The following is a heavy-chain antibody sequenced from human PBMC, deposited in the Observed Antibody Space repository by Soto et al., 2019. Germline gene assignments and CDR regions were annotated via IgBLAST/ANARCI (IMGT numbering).Heavy chain of an antibody. CDR1: GGTFSSYT. V-gene: IGHV1-69*08. CDR3: ARDPRYGSGLPCDF. J-gene: IGHJ3*01. Sequence: QVQLVQSGAEVKKPGSSVKVSCKASGGTFSSYTISWVRQAPGQGLEWMGRIIPILGIANYAQKFQGRVTITAAKPTSTAYMYLSSLRSEETAVYYCARDPRYGSGLPCDFWGQGTMVTV. D-gene: IGHD2-15*01. CDR2: IIPILGIA.